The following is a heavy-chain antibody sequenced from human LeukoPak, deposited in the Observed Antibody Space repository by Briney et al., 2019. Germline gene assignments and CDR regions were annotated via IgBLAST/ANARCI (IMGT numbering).Heavy chain of an antibody. V-gene: IGHV1-8*01. D-gene: IGHD6-13*01. CDR3: ERGIFGYSSSWYWGEVDY. CDR2: MNPNSGNT. Sequence: ASVTVSCKASGYTFTSYDINWVRQATGQGLEWMGWMNPNSGNTGYAQKFQGRVTMTRNTSISTAYMELSSLRSEDTAVYYCERGIFGYSSSWYWGEVDYWGQGTLVTVSS. CDR1: GYTFTSYD. J-gene: IGHJ4*02.